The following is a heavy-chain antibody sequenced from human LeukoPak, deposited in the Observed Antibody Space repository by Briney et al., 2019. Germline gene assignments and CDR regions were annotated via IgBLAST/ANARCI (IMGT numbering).Heavy chain of an antibody. J-gene: IGHJ4*02. D-gene: IGHD5-12*01. CDR3: AKGINSGYHRYYLDY. V-gene: IGHV3-30*18. CDR2: ISYDGSDK. CDR1: GFTFSSYV. Sequence: GGSLRLSCAASGFTFSSYVMHWVRQAPGKGLEWVAVISYDGSDKYYADSVKGRFTISRDNSKSTLYLQMNSLGAEDTAVYYCAKGINSGYHRYYLDYWGQGTLVTVSS.